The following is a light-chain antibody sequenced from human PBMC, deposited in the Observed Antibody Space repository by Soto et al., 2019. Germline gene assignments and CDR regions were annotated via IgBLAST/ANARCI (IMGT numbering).Light chain of an antibody. Sequence: QSALTQPASVSGSPGQSITISCTGISSDVGNYNLVSWYQQYPGRAPKLIIYEGSKRPSGVSNRFSGSKSGNTASLTISGLQAEDEADYYCRSYAGSSTSVFGTGTKLTVL. J-gene: IGLJ1*01. CDR2: EGS. CDR3: RSYAGSSTSV. V-gene: IGLV2-23*01. CDR1: SSDVGNYNL.